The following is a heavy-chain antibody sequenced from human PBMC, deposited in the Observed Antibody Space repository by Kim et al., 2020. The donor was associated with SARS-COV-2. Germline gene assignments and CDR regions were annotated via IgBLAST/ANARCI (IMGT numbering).Heavy chain of an antibody. D-gene: IGHD3-10*01. CDR2: IWYDGSNE. Sequence: GGSLRLSCAASGFTFSSYGMHWVRQAPGKGLEWVAGIWYDGSNENYADSVKGRFTISRDNPKSTLYLQMNSLRAEDTAVYYCARDSVWFGELLGYYFDYWGQGTPLTVSS. CDR3: ARDSVWFGELLGYYFDY. V-gene: IGHV3-33*01. CDR1: GFTFSSYG. J-gene: IGHJ4*02.